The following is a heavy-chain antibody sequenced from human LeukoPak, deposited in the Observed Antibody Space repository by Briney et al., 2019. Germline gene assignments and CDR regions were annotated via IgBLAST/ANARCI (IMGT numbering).Heavy chain of an antibody. Sequence: ASVKVSCKVSGYTLTELSMHWVRQAPGKELEWMGGFDPEDGETIYAQKFQGRVTMTEDTSTDTAYMELSSLRSEDTAVYYCATTPAGEEQWLVHGKGNFDYWGQGTLVTVSS. V-gene: IGHV1-24*01. CDR1: GYTLTELS. J-gene: IGHJ4*02. D-gene: IGHD6-19*01. CDR3: ATTPAGEEQWLVHGKGNFDY. CDR2: FDPEDGET.